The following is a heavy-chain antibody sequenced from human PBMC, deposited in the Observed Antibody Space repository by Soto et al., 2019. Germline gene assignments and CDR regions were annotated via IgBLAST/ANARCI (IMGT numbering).Heavy chain of an antibody. D-gene: IGHD3-22*01. CDR3: ANDRTGGSSGYYYG. CDR1: GFTFSSYG. CDR2: ISYDGSNK. V-gene: IGHV3-30*18. J-gene: IGHJ4*02. Sequence: GGSLRLSCAASGFTFSSYGMHWVRQAPGKGLEWVAVISYDGSNKYYADSVKGRFTISRDNSKNTLYLQMNSLRAEDTAVYYCANDRTGGSSGYYYGWGQGTLVTVSS.